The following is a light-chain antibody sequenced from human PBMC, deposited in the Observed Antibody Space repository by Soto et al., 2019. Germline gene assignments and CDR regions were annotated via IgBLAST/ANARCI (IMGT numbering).Light chain of an antibody. V-gene: IGKV1-5*03. J-gene: IGKJ2*01. CDR1: QSISSW. Sequence: DIQMTQSPSTLSASVGDRVTIICRASQSISSWLAWYQQKPGKAPKLLIYKASSLESGVPSRFSGSGSGTEFTLTISSLQADDFATYYCQQYNSYSYTFGQGTKLEIK. CDR3: QQYNSYSYT. CDR2: KAS.